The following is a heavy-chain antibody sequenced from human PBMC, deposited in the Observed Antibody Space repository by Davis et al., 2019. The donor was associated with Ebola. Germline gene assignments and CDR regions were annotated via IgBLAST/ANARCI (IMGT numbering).Heavy chain of an antibody. CDR1: GYTFTSHA. CDR2: INTNTGHP. J-gene: IGHJ4*02. Sequence: AASVKVSCKASGYTFTSHAMNWVRQVPGQGLEWMGWINTNTGHPTYAQGLTGRFVFSLDTSVSTAYMQIRSLKSEETAVYYCAREGEGRDYWGQGTWSPSPQ. D-gene: IGHD3-16*01. V-gene: IGHV7-4-1*02. CDR3: AREGEGRDY.